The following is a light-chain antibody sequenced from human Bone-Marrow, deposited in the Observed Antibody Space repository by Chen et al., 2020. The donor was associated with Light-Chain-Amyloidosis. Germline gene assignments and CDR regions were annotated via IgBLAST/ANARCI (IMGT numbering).Light chain of an antibody. J-gene: IGLJ3*02. CDR3: QSFRGSRQGV. CDR1: SGSIAPND. Sequence: FMLLQPHSVSVSSGQTVIISCNRSSGSIAPNDVQWYQQRPGSFPPTALYEDDQRPFGVPDRLSGAVDRSSNTASLTMSGLKTGDETDYCWQSFRGSRQGVCGGGTKLTVL. V-gene: IGLV6-57*01. CDR2: EDD.